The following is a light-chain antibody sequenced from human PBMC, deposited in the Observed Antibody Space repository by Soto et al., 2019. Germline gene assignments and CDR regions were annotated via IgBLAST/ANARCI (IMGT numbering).Light chain of an antibody. CDR2: GAS. V-gene: IGKV3-11*01. Sequence: IVLTQSPATLSLSPGERATLSCRASQSLSGTLAWFQQKPGQPPRLLIYGASNRATGIPARFTASGSGTDFTLPISSLEPEDFAVYYCQQRTLWPRTFGQGTKVEIK. CDR3: QQRTLWPRT. CDR1: QSLSGT. J-gene: IGKJ1*01.